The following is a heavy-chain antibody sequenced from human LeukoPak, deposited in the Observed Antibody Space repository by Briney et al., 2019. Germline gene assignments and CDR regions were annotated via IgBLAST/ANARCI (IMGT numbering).Heavy chain of an antibody. D-gene: IGHD6-13*01. Sequence: GGSLRLSCAASGFTFSSYGIRWVRQAPGKGLEWVTFIGYDGRNKYYADSVKGRFTISGDNSKNMLYLQMNSLRAEDTAVYYCARMYSSSWYYWGQGTLVTVSS. CDR3: ARMYSSSWYY. J-gene: IGHJ4*02. CDR1: GFTFSSYG. V-gene: IGHV3-33*01. CDR2: IGYDGRNK.